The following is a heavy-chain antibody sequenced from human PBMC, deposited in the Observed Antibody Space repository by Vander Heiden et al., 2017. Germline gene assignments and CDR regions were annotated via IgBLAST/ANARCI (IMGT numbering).Heavy chain of an antibody. CDR3: AKDSGGIAAVGIDY. CDR1: GFTFDDYA. Sequence: EVQLVESGGGLVQPGRSLRLSCAASGFTFDDYAMHWVRQAPGKGLEWVSGISWNSESKGYADSVKGRFTISRDNAKNSLYLQMNSLRAEDTALYYCAKDSGGIAAVGIDYWGQGTLVTVSS. V-gene: IGHV3-9*01. J-gene: IGHJ4*02. D-gene: IGHD6-13*01. CDR2: ISWNSESK.